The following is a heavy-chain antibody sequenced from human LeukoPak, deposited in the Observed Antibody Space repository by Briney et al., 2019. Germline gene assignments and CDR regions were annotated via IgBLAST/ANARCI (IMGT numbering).Heavy chain of an antibody. J-gene: IGHJ6*03. D-gene: IGHD3-3*01. CDR2: ISGSGGST. V-gene: IGHV3-23*01. CDR3: ARGNTYYDFWSGSISDWGRDYYYYMDV. CDR1: GFTFSSYA. Sequence: GGSLRLSCAASGFTFSSYAMSWVRQAPGKGLEWVSAISGSGGSTYYADSVKGRFTISRDNSKNSLYLQMNSLRAEDTAVYYCARGNTYYDFWSGSISDWGRDYYYYMDVWGKGTTVTVSS.